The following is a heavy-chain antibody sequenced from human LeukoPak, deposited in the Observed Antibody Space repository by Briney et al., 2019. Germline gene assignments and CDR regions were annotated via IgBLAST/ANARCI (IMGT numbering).Heavy chain of an antibody. D-gene: IGHD3-10*01. CDR3: ARGAEYYGSGSYGEIDY. CDR1: GYTFTSYD. CDR2: MNPNSGNT. V-gene: IGHV1-8*01. Sequence: ASVKVSCKASGYTFTSYDINWVRQATGQGLEWMGWMNPNSGNTGYAQKFQGRATMTRNTSISTAYMELSSLRSGDTAVYYCARGAEYYGSGSYGEIDYWGQGTLVTVSS. J-gene: IGHJ4*02.